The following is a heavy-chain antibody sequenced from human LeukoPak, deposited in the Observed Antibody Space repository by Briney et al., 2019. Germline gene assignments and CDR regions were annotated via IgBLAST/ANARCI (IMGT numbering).Heavy chain of an antibody. CDR3: ATTVAGTADY. CDR1: GFTFSSYS. D-gene: IGHD6-19*01. Sequence: GSLRLSCAASGFTFSSYSMNWVRQAPGKGLEWVSSISSSSSYIYYTDSVKGRFTISRDNAKNSLYLQMNSLRAEDTAVYYCATTVAGTADYWGQGTLVTVSS. V-gene: IGHV3-21*01. CDR2: ISSSSSYI. J-gene: IGHJ4*02.